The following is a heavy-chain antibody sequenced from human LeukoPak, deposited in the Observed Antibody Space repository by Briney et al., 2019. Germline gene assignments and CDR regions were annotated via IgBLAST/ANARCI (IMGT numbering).Heavy chain of an antibody. CDR2: IYYSGST. V-gene: IGHV4-39*07. CDR1: GGSISSSSYY. CDR3: ARRKTGDAFDI. D-gene: IGHD1-14*01. J-gene: IGHJ3*02. Sequence: PSVTLSLTCTVSGGSISSSSYYWGWIRQPPGKGLEWIGSIYYSGSTYYNPSLKSRVTISVDTSKNQFSLKLSSVTAADTAVYYCARRKTGDAFDIWGQGTMVTVSS.